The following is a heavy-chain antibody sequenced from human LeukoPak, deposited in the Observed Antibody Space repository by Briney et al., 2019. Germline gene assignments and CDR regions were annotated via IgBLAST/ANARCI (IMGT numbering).Heavy chain of an antibody. D-gene: IGHD1-26*01. Sequence: GSLRLSCAASGLTFRNFWMCWVRQAPGKGLEWAATIKQDGSGQYYVDSVKGRFTISRDNAQNSLYLQMNNLRAEDTAVYYCASALVGATSCWGQGTLVTVSS. CDR3: ASALVGATSC. CDR2: IKQDGSGQ. J-gene: IGHJ4*02. V-gene: IGHV3-7*01. CDR1: GLTFRNFW.